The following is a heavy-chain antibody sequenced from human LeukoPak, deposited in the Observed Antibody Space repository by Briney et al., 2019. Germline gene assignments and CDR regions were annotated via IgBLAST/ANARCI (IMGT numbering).Heavy chain of an antibody. CDR2: ISAYNGNT. Sequence: ASVKVSCKASGYTFTSYGISWVRQAPGQGLEWMGWISAYNGNTNYAQKLQGRVTMTTDTSTSTAYMELRSLRSDDTAVYHCARVVLAAAGSNWFDPWGQGTLVTVSS. V-gene: IGHV1-18*04. D-gene: IGHD6-13*01. CDR3: ARVVLAAAGSNWFDP. CDR1: GYTFTSYG. J-gene: IGHJ5*02.